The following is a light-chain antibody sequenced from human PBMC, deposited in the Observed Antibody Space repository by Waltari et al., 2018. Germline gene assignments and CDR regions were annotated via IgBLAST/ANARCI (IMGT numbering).Light chain of an antibody. CDR3: QQYNHWPRT. Sequence: ETVLTQFPATLSVSLGDRATLSCRASRNISSYLAWYQHKSGQAPRLPIHDAATRATGIPARFSGSGSGTDFTLTISSLQSEDYAVYYCQQYNHWPRTFGQGTKVDIK. V-gene: IGKV3-15*01. CDR2: DAA. CDR1: RNISSY. J-gene: IGKJ1*01.